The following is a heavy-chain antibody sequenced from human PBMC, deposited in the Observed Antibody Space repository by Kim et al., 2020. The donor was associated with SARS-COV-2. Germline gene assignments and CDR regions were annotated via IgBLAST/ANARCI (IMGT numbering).Heavy chain of an antibody. J-gene: IGHJ4*01. Sequence: GGSLRLSCAASGFTFSRQWMHWVRQAPGKGLMWISRINTDDTIIDYADSVKGRFTISRDNAKSTLYLQMNSMRDEDTAVYYCVRDSSATYWGQGTRGTVS. CDR1: GFTFSRQW. CDR3: VRDSSATY. CDR2: INTDDTII. D-gene: IGHD3-22*01. V-gene: IGHV3-74*01.